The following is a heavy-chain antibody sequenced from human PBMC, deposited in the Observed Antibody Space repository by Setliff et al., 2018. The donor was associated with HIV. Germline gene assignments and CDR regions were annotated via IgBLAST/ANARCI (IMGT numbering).Heavy chain of an antibody. D-gene: IGHD1-1*01. Sequence: GGSLRLSCAASGFIFSSYAMHWVRQAPGKGLEWVAVMSYDGNNNYYADSVKGRFTISRDNSKNTLFLQMNSLRPEDTAVYYCARWKLALDYWGQGTLVTVSS. CDR3: ARWKLALDY. V-gene: IGHV3-30*01. J-gene: IGHJ4*02. CDR1: GFIFSSYA. CDR2: MSYDGNNN.